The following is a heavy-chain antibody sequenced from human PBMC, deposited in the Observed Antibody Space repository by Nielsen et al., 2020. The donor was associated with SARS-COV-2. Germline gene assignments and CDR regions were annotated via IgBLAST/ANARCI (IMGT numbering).Heavy chain of an antibody. J-gene: IGHJ4*02. CDR3: AKELPEEMATIRAFGY. CDR2: ISGSGGST. D-gene: IGHD5-24*01. V-gene: IGHV3-23*01. Sequence: GESLKISCAASGFTFSSYAMSWVRRAPGKGLEWVSAISGSGGSTYYADSVKGRFTISRDNSKNTLYLQMNSLRAEDAAVYYCAKELPEEMATIRAFGYWGQGTLVTVSS. CDR1: GFTFSSYA.